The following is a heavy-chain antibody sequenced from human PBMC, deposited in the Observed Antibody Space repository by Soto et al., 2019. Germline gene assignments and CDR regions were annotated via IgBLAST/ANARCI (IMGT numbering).Heavy chain of an antibody. CDR2: IGTAGDT. V-gene: IGHV3-13*01. Sequence: EVQLVESGGGLENPGGSLRLSCAASGSTFSSYDMHWVRQATGKGLEWVSAIGTAGDTYYAGSVKGRFTISRENAKNSLYLQMNSLRAEDTAVYYCAIEVSDSRVSWGWYFDLWGRGTLVTVSS. D-gene: IGHD1-26*01. J-gene: IGHJ2*01. CDR1: GSTFSSYD. CDR3: AIEVSDSRVSWGWYFDL.